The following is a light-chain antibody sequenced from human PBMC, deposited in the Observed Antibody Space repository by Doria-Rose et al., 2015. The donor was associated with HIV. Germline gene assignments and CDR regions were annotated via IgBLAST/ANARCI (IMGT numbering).Light chain of an antibody. CDR3: QSYDSRLSVYV. J-gene: IGLJ1*01. CDR2: GNT. CDR1: SSNIGAGFD. Sequence: QSVLTQPPSVSGAPGRRVALSCTGSSSNIGAGFDVTWYQQLPNTAPKLLIHGNTNRPSGVPDRFSGCKSGTSASLAISGLRAEDEADYYCQSYDSRLSVYVFGTGTKVTVL. V-gene: IGLV1-40*01.